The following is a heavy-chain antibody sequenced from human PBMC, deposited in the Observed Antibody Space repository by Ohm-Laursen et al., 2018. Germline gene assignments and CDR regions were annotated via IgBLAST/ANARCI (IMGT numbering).Heavy chain of an antibody. D-gene: IGHD1-1*01. Sequence: SDTLPLTCSVSGGSIFSDTYYWAWVRQPPGKGLEWIGSVYYSGSTYYGPSLKSRVIISADTSKNQFSLKLSSVTAADTAVYYCARHWTNPNFDYWGQGTLVTVSS. J-gene: IGHJ4*02. V-gene: IGHV4-39*01. CDR3: ARHWTNPNFDY. CDR1: GGSIFSDTYY. CDR2: VYYSGST.